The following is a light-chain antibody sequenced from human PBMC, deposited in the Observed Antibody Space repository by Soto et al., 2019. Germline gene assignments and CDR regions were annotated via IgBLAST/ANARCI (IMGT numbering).Light chain of an antibody. CDR3: QQYNSYSQT. V-gene: IGKV3-20*01. Sequence: EIVLTQSPGTLSLSPGERATLSCRASQSVSRSYLGWYQQKPGQAPRLLIYGASSRETGIPATFSGSGSGTEFTLTISSLQPDDFATYYCQQYNSYSQTFGQGTKVDIK. CDR2: GAS. CDR1: QSVSRSY. J-gene: IGKJ1*01.